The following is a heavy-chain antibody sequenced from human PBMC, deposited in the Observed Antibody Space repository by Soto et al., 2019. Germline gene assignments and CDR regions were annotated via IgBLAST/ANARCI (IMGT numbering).Heavy chain of an antibody. J-gene: IGHJ1*01. CDR2: INGDTGKG. Sequence: ASVKVSIKASGATFPSYAIHWRRQAPGQSLEWLGWINGDTGKGTYSGKFRGRVTITRDTNANKRYLEMNKLESDDTALYYCARSQSRVTLSFFQYWGQGTQVTVSS. V-gene: IGHV1-3*01. CDR1: GATFPSYA. D-gene: IGHD2-21*02. CDR3: ARSQSRVTLSFFQY.